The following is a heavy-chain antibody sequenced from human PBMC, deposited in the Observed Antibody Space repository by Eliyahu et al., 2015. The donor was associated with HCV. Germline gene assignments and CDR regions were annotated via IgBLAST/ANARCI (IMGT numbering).Heavy chain of an antibody. CDR3: ARHPSYSYGIFDY. V-gene: IGHV4-61*01. CDR1: GGSVSSGSYY. D-gene: IGHD5-18*01. J-gene: IGHJ4*02. Sequence: QVQLQESGPGLVKPAETLSLTCTVSGGSVSSGSYYWSWIRQPPGKAPGWPWVFDYRWGTNYNPSLKSRVTISVDTSKNQFSVKLSSVTAADTAVYYCARHPSYSYGIFDYWGQGTLVTVSS. CDR2: FDYRWGT.